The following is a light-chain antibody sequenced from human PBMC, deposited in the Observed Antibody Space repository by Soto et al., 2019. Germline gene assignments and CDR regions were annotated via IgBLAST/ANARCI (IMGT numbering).Light chain of an antibody. J-gene: IGKJ1*01. CDR3: QQSYSTPKT. CDR2: AAS. Sequence: DIQMTQSPSSLSASVGDRITITCRASQNISSFLNWYQQKPGKAPRLLIYAASTLLTGVPSRFSGSGSGTDFTLTISSLQPEEFATYYCQQSYSTPKTFGQGTKVEIK. V-gene: IGKV1-39*01. CDR1: QNISSF.